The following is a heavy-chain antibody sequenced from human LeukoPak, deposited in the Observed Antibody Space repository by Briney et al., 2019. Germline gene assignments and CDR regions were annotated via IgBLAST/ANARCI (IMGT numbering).Heavy chain of an antibody. CDR3: ARQDYGSGLVDY. Sequence: NASETLSLTCTVSGGSISSSSYYWGWIRQPPGKGLEWIGSIYYSGSTYYNPSLKSRVTISVDTSKNQFSLKLSSVTAADTAVYYCARQDYGSGLVDYWGQGTLVTVSS. CDR2: IYYSGST. D-gene: IGHD3-10*01. V-gene: IGHV4-39*07. J-gene: IGHJ4*02. CDR1: GGSISSSSYY.